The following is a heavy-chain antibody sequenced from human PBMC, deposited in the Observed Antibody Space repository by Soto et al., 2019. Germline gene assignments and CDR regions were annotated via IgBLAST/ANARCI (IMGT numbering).Heavy chain of an antibody. CDR1: GYTFTGYD. Sequence: QAQLVQSGAEVKKPGASVKVSCKASGYTFTGYDINWVRQATGQGLEWMGWMNPNSGNTGYAQNFQGTVTMTRDNSITTAYMELTSLRDDDSAVYYCAGEKVGTTGIDFWGQGTLVTVSS. CDR3: AGEKVGTTGIDF. V-gene: IGHV1-8*01. D-gene: IGHD1-26*01. CDR2: MNPNSGNT. J-gene: IGHJ4*02.